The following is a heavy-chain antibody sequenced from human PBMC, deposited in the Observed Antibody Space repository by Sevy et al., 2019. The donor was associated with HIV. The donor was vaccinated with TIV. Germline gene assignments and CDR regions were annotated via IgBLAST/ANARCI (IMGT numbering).Heavy chain of an antibody. D-gene: IGHD2-15*01. CDR1: GYTFTSYD. J-gene: IGHJ4*02. Sequence: ASVKVSCKASGYTFTSYDINWVRQATGQGLEWMGWMNPNSGNTGYAQKVQGRVTMTRNTSISTAYMELSRLRSEDTAVYYCARGRRKDIGVVVAAKGFDYWGQGTLVTVSS. CDR3: ARGRRKDIGVVVAAKGFDY. CDR2: MNPNSGNT. V-gene: IGHV1-8*01.